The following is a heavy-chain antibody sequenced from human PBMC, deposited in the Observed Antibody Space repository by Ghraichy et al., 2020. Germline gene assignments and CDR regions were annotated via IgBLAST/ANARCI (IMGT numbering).Heavy chain of an antibody. Sequence: ASVKVSCKASGYTFTSYDINWVRQATGQGLEWMGWMNPNSGNTGYAQKFQGRVTMTRNTSISTAYMELSSLRSEDTAVYYCARVRTYCSGGSCYLIYYYYGMDVWGQGTTVTVSS. J-gene: IGHJ6*02. CDR2: MNPNSGNT. CDR3: ARVRTYCSGGSCYLIYYYYGMDV. CDR1: GYTFTSYD. D-gene: IGHD2-15*01. V-gene: IGHV1-8*01.